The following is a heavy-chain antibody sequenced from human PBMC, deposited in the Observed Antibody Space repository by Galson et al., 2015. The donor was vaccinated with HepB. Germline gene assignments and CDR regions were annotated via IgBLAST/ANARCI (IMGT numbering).Heavy chain of an antibody. CDR1: NYTFTSCV. Sequence: ASVKVSCKASNYTFTSCVINWVRQAPGQGLEWMGWISPYNGNTNYARNLQGRVTMTTDTSTSTAYMGLRSLRSDDTAVYYCARGSGEPDYGMDVWGQGTTVTVSS. CDR2: ISPYNGNT. CDR3: ARGSGEPDYGMDV. J-gene: IGHJ6*02. D-gene: IGHD6-19*01. V-gene: IGHV1-18*04.